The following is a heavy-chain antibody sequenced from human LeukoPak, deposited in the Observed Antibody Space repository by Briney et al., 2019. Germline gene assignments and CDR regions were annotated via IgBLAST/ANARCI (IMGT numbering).Heavy chain of an antibody. CDR1: GFTFSNYV. CDR2: IGIDVRDS. V-gene: IGHV3-23*01. J-gene: IGHJ4*02. CDR3: TRRVGGTPDY. D-gene: IGHD1-26*01. Sequence: AGSLRLSCAASGFTFSNYVMTWVRQAPGKGLEWVSAIGIDVRDSDYADSVKGRFTISRDNSKNTVYLQMNSLRAEDTGLYYCTRRVGGTPDYWGLGTLVTVSS.